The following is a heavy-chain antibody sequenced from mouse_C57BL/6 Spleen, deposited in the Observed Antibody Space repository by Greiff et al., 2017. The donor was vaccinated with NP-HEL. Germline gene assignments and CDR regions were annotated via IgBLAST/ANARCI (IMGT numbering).Heavy chain of an antibody. V-gene: IGHV1-50*01. CDR2: IDPSDSYT. CDR1: GYTFTSYW. CDR3: ARGYLFGFDY. J-gene: IGHJ2*01. D-gene: IGHD2-3*01. Sequence: QVQLQQPGAELVKPGASVKLSCKASGYTFTSYWMQWVKQRPGQGLEWIGEIDPSDSYTNYNQKFKGKATLTVDTSSSTAYMQLSSLTSEDSAVYYCARGYLFGFDYWGQGTTLTVSS.